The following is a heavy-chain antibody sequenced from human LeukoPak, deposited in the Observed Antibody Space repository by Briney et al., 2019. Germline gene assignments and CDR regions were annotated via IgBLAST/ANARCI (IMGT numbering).Heavy chain of an antibody. CDR3: ARGVPAAQDAFDI. V-gene: IGHV4-59*01. Sequence: KTSETLSLTCTVSGGSISSYYWSWIRQPPGKGLEWIGYIYYSGSTNYNPSLKSRVTISVDTSKNQFSLKLSSVTAADTAVYYCARGVPAAQDAFDIWGQGTMVTVSS. J-gene: IGHJ3*02. D-gene: IGHD2-2*01. CDR1: GGSISSYY. CDR2: IYYSGST.